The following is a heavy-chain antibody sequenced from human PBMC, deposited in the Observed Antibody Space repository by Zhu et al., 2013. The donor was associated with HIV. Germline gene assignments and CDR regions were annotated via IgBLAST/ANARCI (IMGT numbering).Heavy chain of an antibody. D-gene: IGHD3-22*01. CDR2: IIPIFGTA. V-gene: IGHV1-69*01. CDR3: ARYLYYDSSRQLGAFDI. J-gene: IGHJ3*02. CDR1: GGTFSSYA. Sequence: QVQLVQSGAEVKKPGSSVKVSCKASGGTFSSYAISWVRQAPGQGLEWMGGIIPIFGTANYAQKFQGRVTITADESTSTAYMELSSLRSEDTAVYYCARYLYYDSSRQLGAFDIWGQGTMVTVSS.